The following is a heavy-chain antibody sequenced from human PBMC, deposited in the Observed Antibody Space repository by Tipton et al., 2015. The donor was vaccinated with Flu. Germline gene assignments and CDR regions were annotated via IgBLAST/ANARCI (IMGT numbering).Heavy chain of an antibody. J-gene: IGHJ4*02. D-gene: IGHD5-12*01. V-gene: IGHV4-38-2*02. CDR3: ARGAGGYDTAFDS. CDR2: VHRGGSP. Sequence: GEALGSNYFWGWIRQPPGKGLEWIGNVHRGGSPYYNPSLRSRVTMSVDTSKNQFSLKLSSVTAADTAVYYCARGAGGYDTAFDSWGQGTLVTVSS. CDR1: GEALGSNYF.